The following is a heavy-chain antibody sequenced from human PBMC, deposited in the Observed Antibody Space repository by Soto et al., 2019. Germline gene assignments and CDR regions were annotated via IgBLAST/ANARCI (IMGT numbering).Heavy chain of an antibody. CDR2: IYYSGTT. D-gene: IGHD3-10*01. Sequence: PSETLSLTCTVSGGSISSVGYYWSWIRQHPGKGLGWIGYIYYSGTTYYNPSLKSRVTISVDTSKNQFSLKVSSVTAADTAVYYCARGSRGLDPGITFSPWGQGALVTVSS. J-gene: IGHJ5*02. V-gene: IGHV4-31*03. CDR1: GGSISSVGYY. CDR3: ARGSRGLDPGITFSP.